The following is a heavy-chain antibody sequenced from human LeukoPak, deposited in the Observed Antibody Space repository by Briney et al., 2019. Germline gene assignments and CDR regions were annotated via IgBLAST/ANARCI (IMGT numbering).Heavy chain of an antibody. CDR1: GFTFSSYW. D-gene: IGHD3-10*01. CDR3: AKYRLSFTMVRGSIDY. V-gene: IGHV3-7*01. J-gene: IGHJ4*02. Sequence: GGSLRLSCAASGFTFSSYWMSWVRQAPGKGLEWVANIKQDGSEKYYVDSVKGRFTISRDNSKNTLYLQMNSLRAEDTAVYYCAKYRLSFTMVRGSIDYWGQGTLVTVSS. CDR2: IKQDGSEK.